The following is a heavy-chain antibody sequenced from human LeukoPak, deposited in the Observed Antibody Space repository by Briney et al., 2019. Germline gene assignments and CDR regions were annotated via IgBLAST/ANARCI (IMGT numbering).Heavy chain of an antibody. CDR2: IYYSGST. CDR3: ARPRIAAAGTVDY. V-gene: IGHV4-39*01. Sequence: SETLSLTCTVSGGSISSSSYYWGWIRQPPGKGLEWIGSIYYSGSTYYNPSLKSRVTISVDTSKNQFSLKLSSVTAADTAVYYCARPRIAAAGTVDYWGQGTLVTVSS. J-gene: IGHJ4*02. D-gene: IGHD6-13*01. CDR1: GGSISSSSYY.